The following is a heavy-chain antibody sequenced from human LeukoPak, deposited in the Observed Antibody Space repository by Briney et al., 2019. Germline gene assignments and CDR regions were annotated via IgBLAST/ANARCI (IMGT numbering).Heavy chain of an antibody. CDR3: ARDGGGGYSYGYPVVYYFDY. J-gene: IGHJ4*02. CDR1: GGSISSHY. V-gene: IGHV4-4*07. CDR2: IYTSGST. Sequence: PSETLFLTCTVPGGSISSHYWSSIRQPARKGQEWVGRIYTSGSTNYNPSPKSRVTMPVDTSKNQFSLNLTSVTAADTAVYDCARDGGGGYSYGYPVVYYFDYWGQGTLVTVSS. D-gene: IGHD5-18*01.